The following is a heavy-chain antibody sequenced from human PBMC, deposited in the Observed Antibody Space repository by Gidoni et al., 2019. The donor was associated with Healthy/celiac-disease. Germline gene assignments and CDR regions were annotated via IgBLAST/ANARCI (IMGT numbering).Heavy chain of an antibody. CDR3: ARDQLWFGELSPPTPFVDY. D-gene: IGHD3-10*01. CDR2: IKQDGSEK. J-gene: IGHJ4*02. CDR1: GFTFSSYW. Sequence: EVQLVESGGGLVQPGGSLRLSCAASGFTFSSYWMSWVRQAPGKGLEWVANIKQDGSEKYYVDSVKGRFTISRDNAKNSLYVQMISLRAEDTAVYYCARDQLWFGELSPPTPFVDYWGQGTLVTVSS. V-gene: IGHV3-7*01.